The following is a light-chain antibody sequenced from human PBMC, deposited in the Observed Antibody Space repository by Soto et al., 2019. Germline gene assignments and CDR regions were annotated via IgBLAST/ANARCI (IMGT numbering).Light chain of an antibody. Sequence: QSVLTQPASVSGSPGHSITISCTGTSSDVGRYDYVSWYQQHPGKAPKLMIYDVSSRPSGVSNRFSGSKSGNTASLAISGLQAEDEADYFCSSYTGSSTHVFGTGTKVTVL. V-gene: IGLV2-14*03. CDR3: SSYTGSSTHV. CDR1: SSDVGRYDY. J-gene: IGLJ1*01. CDR2: DVS.